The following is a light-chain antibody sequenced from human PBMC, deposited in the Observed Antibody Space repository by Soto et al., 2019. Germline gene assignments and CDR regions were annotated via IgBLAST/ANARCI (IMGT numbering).Light chain of an antibody. CDR2: DAS. V-gene: IGKV3D-20*02. J-gene: IGKJ4*01. Sequence: VLTQSPGTLSLSRWGRATLSCRASQSVSSSYLAWYQQKPGQAPRLLISDASNRATGIPARFSGSGSETDFTLTISSLEPEDSAVYYCQQRSNWPSLTCGGGTKGDI. CDR1: QSVSSSY. CDR3: QQRSNWPSLT.